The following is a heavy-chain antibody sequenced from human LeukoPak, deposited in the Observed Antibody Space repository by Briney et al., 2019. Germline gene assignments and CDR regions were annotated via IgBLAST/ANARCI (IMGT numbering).Heavy chain of an antibody. J-gene: IGHJ4*02. V-gene: IGHV4-59*08. D-gene: IGHD5-12*01. Sequence: PSETLSLTCTVSGGSISSYYWSWIRQPPGKGLEWIGYIYYSGSTNYNPSLKSRVTISVDTSKNQFSLKLSSVTAADTAVYYCARAAPRWLREDYWGQGTLVTVSS. CDR2: IYYSGST. CDR1: GGSISSYY. CDR3: ARAAPRWLREDY.